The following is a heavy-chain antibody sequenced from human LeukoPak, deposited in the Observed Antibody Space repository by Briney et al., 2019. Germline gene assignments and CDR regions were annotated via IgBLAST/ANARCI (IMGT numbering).Heavy chain of an antibody. V-gene: IGHV3-21*01. J-gene: IGHJ4*02. Sequence: GGSLRLPCAASGFTFSSYSMNWVRQAPGKGLEWVSSISSSSSYIYYADSVKGRFTISRDNAKNSLYLQMSSLRAEDTAVYYCAREIWTGTTSGTDYWGQGTLVTVSS. CDR3: AREIWTGTTSGTDY. D-gene: IGHD1-7*01. CDR1: GFTFSSYS. CDR2: ISSSSSYI.